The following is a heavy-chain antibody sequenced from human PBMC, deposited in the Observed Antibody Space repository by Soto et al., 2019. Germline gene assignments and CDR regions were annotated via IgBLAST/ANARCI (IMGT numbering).Heavy chain of an antibody. J-gene: IGHJ6*02. V-gene: IGHV5-10-1*01. D-gene: IGHD2-8*01. Sequence: PGESLKISCKGSGYSFTSYWISWVRQMPGKGLEWMGRIDPSDSYTNYSPSFQGHVTISADKSISTAYLQWSSLKASDTAMYYCARGYCTNGVCSYYYYGMYVWGQGPTVTVSS. CDR1: GYSFTSYW. CDR3: ARGYCTNGVCSYYYYGMYV. CDR2: IDPSDSYT.